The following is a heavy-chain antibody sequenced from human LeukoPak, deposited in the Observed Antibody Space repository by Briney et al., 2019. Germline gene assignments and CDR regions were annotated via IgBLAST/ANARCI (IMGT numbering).Heavy chain of an antibody. V-gene: IGHV3-30*02. J-gene: IGHJ4*02. D-gene: IGHD6-19*01. CDR1: GFTFSNYG. Sequence: GGSLRLSCAASGFTFSNYGMHWVRQAPGKGLEWVTFIRYDGSNKFYADSVKGRFTISRDNSKNTMLLQMYILRPEATAFYYCGKDMGSGWYRANFDYWGRGNLVTVSS. CDR3: GKDMGSGWYRANFDY. CDR2: IRYDGSNK.